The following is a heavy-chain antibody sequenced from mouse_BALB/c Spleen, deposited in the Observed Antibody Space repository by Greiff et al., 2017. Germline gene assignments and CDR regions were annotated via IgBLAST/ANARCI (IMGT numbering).Heavy chain of an antibody. J-gene: IGHJ4*01. D-gene: IGHD2-1*01. CDR2: IRNKANGYTT. CDR3: ARVGNYVYYAMDY. V-gene: IGHV7-3*02. Sequence: EVKLVESGGGLVQPGGSLRLSCATSGFTFTDYYMSWVRQPPGKALEWLGFIRNKANGYTTEYSASVKGRFTISRDNSQSILYLQMNTLRAEDSATYYCARVGNYVYYAMDYWGQGTSVTVSS. CDR1: GFTFTDYY.